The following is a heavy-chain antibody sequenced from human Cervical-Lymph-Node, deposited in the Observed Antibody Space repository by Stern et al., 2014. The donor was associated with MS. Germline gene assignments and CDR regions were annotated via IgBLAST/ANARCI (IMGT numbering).Heavy chain of an antibody. CDR1: GFTFSSHW. CDR3: ARGGFGTGMDV. V-gene: IGHV3-74*02. D-gene: IGHD1-1*01. CDR2: IYGAGTRT. J-gene: IGHJ6*02. Sequence: EVQLVESGGGLVQPGGSLRLSCEASGFTFSSHWMHWVRQAPGKGLVWVSCIYGAGTRTIYADSVKGRFTISRDNAKNTLYLQMNSLRGEDTAVYYCARGGFGTGMDVWGQGTTVTVSS.